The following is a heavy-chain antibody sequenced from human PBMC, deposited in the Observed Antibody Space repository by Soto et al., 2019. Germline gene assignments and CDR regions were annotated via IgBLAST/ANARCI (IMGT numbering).Heavy chain of an antibody. V-gene: IGHV3-21*04. Sequence: EVQLVESGGGLVKPGGSLRLSCAGSGFTFSSYSMNWVRQAPGKGLEWVSSISSGSSDKYYADSVKGRFTISRDNAKNSLYLQMNSLRAEDTAVYYCAKGLYSGSYFDYWGQGTLVTVSS. J-gene: IGHJ4*02. D-gene: IGHD1-26*01. CDR3: AKGLYSGSYFDY. CDR2: ISSGSSDK. CDR1: GFTFSSYS.